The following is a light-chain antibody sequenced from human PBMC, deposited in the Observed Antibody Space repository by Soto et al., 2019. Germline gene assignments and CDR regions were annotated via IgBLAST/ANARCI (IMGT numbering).Light chain of an antibody. V-gene: IGKV1-39*01. CDR2: AAS. Sequence: DIQMTQSPSSLSASVGYRVTITCRASQSISSYLNWYQQKPGKAPKLLIYAASRLQSGVPSRFSGSRSGTDFTLTISSLQPEDFATYYCQQSYSRVTFGQGTKV. CDR1: QSISSY. CDR3: QQSYSRVT. J-gene: IGKJ1*01.